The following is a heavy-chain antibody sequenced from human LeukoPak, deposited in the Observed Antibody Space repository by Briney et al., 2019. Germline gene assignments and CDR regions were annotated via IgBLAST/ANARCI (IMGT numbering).Heavy chain of an antibody. D-gene: IGHD3-22*01. Sequence: PSETLSLTCTVSGYSISSGYYWGWIRQPPGKRLEWIGNFYHTGTTYYTPSLKSRVTISLDTSRNQFSLKLGSVTAADTAVYYCARGVTMIGRLRFDPWGQGTLVTVSS. CDR2: FYHTGTT. V-gene: IGHV4-38-2*02. CDR3: ARGVTMIGRLRFDP. CDR1: GYSISSGYY. J-gene: IGHJ5*02.